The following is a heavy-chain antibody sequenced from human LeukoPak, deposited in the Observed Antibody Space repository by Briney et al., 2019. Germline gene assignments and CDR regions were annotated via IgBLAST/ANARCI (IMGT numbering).Heavy chain of an antibody. D-gene: IGHD2-2*02. CDR2: IYYSGST. CDR1: GGSISSYY. CDR3: ARDALDIVVVPAAIKYYYYYMDV. J-gene: IGHJ6*03. Sequence: SETLSLTYTVSGGSISSYYWSWIRQPPGKGLEWIGYIYYSGSTNYNPSLKSRVTISVDTSKNQFSLKLSSVTAADTAVYYCARDALDIVVVPAAIKYYYYYMDVWGKGTTVTVSS. V-gene: IGHV4-59*01.